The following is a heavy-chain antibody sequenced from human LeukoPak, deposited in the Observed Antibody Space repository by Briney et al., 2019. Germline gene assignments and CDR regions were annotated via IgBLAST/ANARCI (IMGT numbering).Heavy chain of an antibody. Sequence: GGSLRLSCAASGFTFRNYLMNWVRQAPGKGLEWVSFISSTGGTIYYADSVKGRFTVSRDNGENSLFLQMNSLRVEDTALYYCARGAGYSSGWYESEFDYWGQGTLVTVSS. CDR2: ISSTGGTI. CDR1: GFTFRNYL. V-gene: IGHV3-48*01. J-gene: IGHJ4*02. CDR3: ARGAGYSSGWYESEFDY. D-gene: IGHD6-19*01.